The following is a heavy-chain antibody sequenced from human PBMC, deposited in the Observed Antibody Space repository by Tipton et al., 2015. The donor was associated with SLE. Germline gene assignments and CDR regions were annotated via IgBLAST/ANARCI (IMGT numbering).Heavy chain of an antibody. CDR3: ARDQVGVGDFDY. D-gene: IGHD3-16*01. Sequence: TLSLTCTVSGGSISSYYWSWIRHPPGKGLEWIGYIYYSGSTNYNPSLKSRITISVDTSKNQFSLDVRSVTAAATAVYYCARDQVGVGDFDYWGQGALVTVSS. CDR1: GGSISSYY. J-gene: IGHJ4*02. V-gene: IGHV4-59*12. CDR2: IYYSGST.